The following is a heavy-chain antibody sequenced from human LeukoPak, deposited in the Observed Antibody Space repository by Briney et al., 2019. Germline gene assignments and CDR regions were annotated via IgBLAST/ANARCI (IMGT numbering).Heavy chain of an antibody. J-gene: IGHJ5*02. D-gene: IGHD6-19*01. CDR3: ARVKRSSGWFQGGCFDP. Sequence: SETLSLTRTVSGGSISSYYWSWIRQPPGKGLEWIGYIYYSGNTNYNPSLKSRVTMSVDTSKNQFSLKLSSVTAADTAVYYCARVKRSSGWFQGGCFDPWGQGTLVTVSP. CDR1: GGSISSYY. V-gene: IGHV4-59*01. CDR2: IYYSGNT.